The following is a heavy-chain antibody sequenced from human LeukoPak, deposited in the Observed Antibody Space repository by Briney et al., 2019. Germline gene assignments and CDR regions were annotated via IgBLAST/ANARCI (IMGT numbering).Heavy chain of an antibody. Sequence: GGSLRLSCAASGFTVSSNYMSWVRQAPGKGLKGVSVIYSGGSTYYADSVKGRFTISRDNSKNTLYLQMNSLRAEDTAVYYCIRQGAVAGSPNYGNYWGQGTLVTVSS. CDR3: IRQGAVAGSPNYGNY. CDR1: GFTVSSNY. V-gene: IGHV3-53*01. CDR2: IYSGGST. J-gene: IGHJ4*02. D-gene: IGHD6-19*01.